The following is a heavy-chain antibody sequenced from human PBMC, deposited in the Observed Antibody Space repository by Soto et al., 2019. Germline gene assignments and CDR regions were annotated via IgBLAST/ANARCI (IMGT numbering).Heavy chain of an antibody. Sequence: GGSLRLSCAASGFTFRSYAMHWVRQAPGKGLEWVAVISYDGSNKYYADSVKGRFTISRDNSKNTLYLQMNSLRAEDTAVYYCARAGEPVTTSLDYWGQGTLVTVSS. CDR3: ARAGEPVTTSLDY. CDR2: ISYDGSNK. J-gene: IGHJ4*02. D-gene: IGHD4-4*01. V-gene: IGHV3-30-3*01. CDR1: GFTFRSYA.